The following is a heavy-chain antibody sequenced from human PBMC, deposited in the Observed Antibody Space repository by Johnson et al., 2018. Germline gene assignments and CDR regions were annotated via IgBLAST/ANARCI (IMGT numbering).Heavy chain of an antibody. V-gene: IGHV1-46*01. D-gene: IGHD3-22*01. CDR3: AREDRGYSSGYSH. Sequence: QVQLVQSGAEVKKPGASVKVSCKASGYTFTSYYMHWVRLAPGQGLEWMGVINPSAGSTSYAQKFQGRVSMTRGTSTSTVYMELSSLRPEDSAVYYCAREDRGYSSGYSHWGQGTLVTVSS. CDR1: GYTFTSYY. CDR2: INPSAGST. J-gene: IGHJ1*01.